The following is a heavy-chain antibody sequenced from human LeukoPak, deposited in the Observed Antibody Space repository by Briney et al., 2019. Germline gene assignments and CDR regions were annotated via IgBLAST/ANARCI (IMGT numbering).Heavy chain of an antibody. J-gene: IGHJ4*02. Sequence: ASETLSLTCTVSGDSISSYYWSWIRQPPGKGLEWIGYIYYSGSTNYNPSLKSRVTISVDTSKNQFSLKLSSVTAADTAVYYCARDIDGYNALDYWGQGTLATVSS. V-gene: IGHV4-59*01. CDR3: ARDIDGYNALDY. CDR2: IYYSGST. CDR1: GDSISSYY. D-gene: IGHD5-24*01.